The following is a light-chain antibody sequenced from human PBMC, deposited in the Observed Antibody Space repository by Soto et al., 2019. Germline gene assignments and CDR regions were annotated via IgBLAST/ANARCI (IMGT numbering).Light chain of an antibody. J-gene: IGLJ1*01. Sequence: QSVLTQPPSISGAPGQMVTISCTGTSSNLGAGYDAHWVQFLPGKARKLLGFADTRRCPVVPDRVSGSKCCSSCSQSNTELQTEDEAEYVCQSFDRGLNCYVCGSGTKVTVL. CDR1: SSNLGAGYD. CDR3: QSFDRGLNCYV. CDR2: ADT. V-gene: IGLV1-40*01.